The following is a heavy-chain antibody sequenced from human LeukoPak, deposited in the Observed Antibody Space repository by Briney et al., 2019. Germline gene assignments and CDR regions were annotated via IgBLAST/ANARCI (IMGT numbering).Heavy chain of an antibody. J-gene: IGHJ4*02. CDR1: GYTFTSYG. V-gene: IGHV1-18*01. CDR3: ARAWGYDYVWGSYPY. D-gene: IGHD3-16*02. Sequence: ASVKVSCKASGYTFTSYGISWVRQAPGQGLEWMGWISAYNGNTNYAQKLQGRVTMTTDTSTSTAYMELRSLRSDDTAVYYCARAWGYDYVWGSYPYWGQGTLVTVSS. CDR2: ISAYNGNT.